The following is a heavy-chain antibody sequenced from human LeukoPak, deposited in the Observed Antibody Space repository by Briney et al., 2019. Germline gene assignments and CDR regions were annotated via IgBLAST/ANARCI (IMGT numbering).Heavy chain of an antibody. Sequence: GESLKISCKGCGYSFTSYWIGWVRQMPGKGLEWMGIIYPGDSDTRYSPSFQGQVTISADKSISTAYLQWSSLKASDTALYYCARQLISYSSSSGYWGQGTLVTVSS. CDR2: IYPGDSDT. CDR3: ARQLISYSSSSGY. V-gene: IGHV5-51*01. J-gene: IGHJ4*02. D-gene: IGHD6-6*01. CDR1: GYSFTSYW.